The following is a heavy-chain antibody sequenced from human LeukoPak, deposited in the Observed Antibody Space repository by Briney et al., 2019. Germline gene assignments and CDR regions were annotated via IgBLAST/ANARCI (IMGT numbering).Heavy chain of an antibody. Sequence: PSETLSLTCTVSGGSISSYYWSWIRQPAGKGLEWIGRIYTSGSTNYNPSLKSRVTMSVDTSKNQFSLKLSSVTAADTAVYYCAGDGNYDSSGSIDYWGQGTLVTVSS. J-gene: IGHJ4*02. V-gene: IGHV4-4*07. CDR3: AGDGNYDSSGSIDY. D-gene: IGHD3-22*01. CDR2: IYTSGST. CDR1: GGSISSYY.